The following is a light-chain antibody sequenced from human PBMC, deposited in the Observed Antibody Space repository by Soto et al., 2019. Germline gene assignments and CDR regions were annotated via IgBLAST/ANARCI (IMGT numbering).Light chain of an antibody. Sequence: QSVLTQPPSVSGAPGQRVTISCTGSSSNIGAGYDVQWYRQFPGTAPKLIIYANSDRPSGVPDRFSGSKSGTSASLAITGLQAEDEADYYCQSYDSSLIVWKVFGTGTKVTVL. CDR2: ANS. J-gene: IGLJ1*01. CDR3: QSYDSSLIVWKV. V-gene: IGLV1-40*01. CDR1: SSNIGAGYD.